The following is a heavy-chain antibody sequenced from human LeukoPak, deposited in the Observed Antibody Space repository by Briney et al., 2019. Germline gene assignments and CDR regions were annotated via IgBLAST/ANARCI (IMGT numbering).Heavy chain of an antibody. V-gene: IGHV3-21*01. CDR1: GFTFSTYN. CDR3: ARDVGAAAPDAFDI. J-gene: IGHJ3*02. D-gene: IGHD1-26*01. CDR2: ISTSSNYI. Sequence: GGSLRLSCAASGFTFSTYNMNWVRQAPGKGPVWVSSISTSSNYIYYADSVKGRFTISRDNAKNSLYLQMNSLRVEDTDVYYCARDVGAAAPDAFDIWGQGTMVTVSS.